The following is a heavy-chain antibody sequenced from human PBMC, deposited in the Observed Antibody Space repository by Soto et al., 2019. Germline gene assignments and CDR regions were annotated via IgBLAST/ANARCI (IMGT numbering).Heavy chain of an antibody. V-gene: IGHV2-26*01. CDR2: IFWNDER. CDR3: ARALREELPIYYFDS. CDR1: GFSLSKARMG. J-gene: IGHJ4*02. D-gene: IGHD1-7*01. Sequence: QVTLKESGPVLVKPRETLTLTCTVSGFSLSKARMGVSWIRQPPGKALEWLAHIFWNDERSYNTSLKSRLTICTDTSKSQLVLTMTNVDPVDTGTYFCARALREELPIYYFDSWGQGTLVTVSS.